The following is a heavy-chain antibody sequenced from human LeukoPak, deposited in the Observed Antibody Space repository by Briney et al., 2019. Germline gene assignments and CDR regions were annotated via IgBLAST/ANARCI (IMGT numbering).Heavy chain of an antibody. CDR3: AVKYYFDS. Sequence: GGSLRLSCAASGFTFSSYSMTWVRQTPGKGLEWVSVIYSGGTTYYADSVKGRFTISRDSSKNTLYLQMNSLRAEDTAVYFCAVKYYFDSWGQGTLVTVSS. CDR1: GFTFSSYS. CDR2: IYSGGTT. V-gene: IGHV3-66*01. J-gene: IGHJ4*02.